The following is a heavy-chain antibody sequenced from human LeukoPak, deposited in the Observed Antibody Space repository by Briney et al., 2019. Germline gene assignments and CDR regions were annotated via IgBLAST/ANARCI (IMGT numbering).Heavy chain of an antibody. V-gene: IGHV1-2*02. CDR1: GYTFTGHY. CDR3: ARVYDILTAYDY. D-gene: IGHD3-9*01. CDR2: INPNSGGT. J-gene: IGHJ4*02. Sequence: ASVKVSCKASGYTFTGHYMHWVRQAPGQGLEWMGWINPNSGGTNYAQKFQGRVTMTSDTSISTPYMELSRLRSDDTAVYYCARVYDILTAYDYWGQGTLVTVSS.